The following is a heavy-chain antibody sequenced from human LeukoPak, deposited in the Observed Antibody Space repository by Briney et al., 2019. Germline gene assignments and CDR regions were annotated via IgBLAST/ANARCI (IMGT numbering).Heavy chain of an antibody. V-gene: IGHV1-18*01. J-gene: IGHJ5*02. D-gene: IGHD2-15*01. CDR1: GYSFTSYG. CDR2: ISAYNGNT. CDR3: ARNIPPFPPYCSGGSCYSGWFDP. Sequence: ASVKVSCKATGYSFTSYGISWVRQAPGQGLEWMGWISAYNGNTNYAQKLQGRVTMTTDTSTSTAYMELRSLRSDDTAVYYCARNIPPFPPYCSGGSCYSGWFDPWGQGTLVTVSS.